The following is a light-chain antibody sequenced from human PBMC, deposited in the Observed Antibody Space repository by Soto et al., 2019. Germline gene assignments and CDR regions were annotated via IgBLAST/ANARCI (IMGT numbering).Light chain of an antibody. CDR3: QQSYYSWT. CDR2: GAS. CDR1: QSISTY. J-gene: IGKJ1*01. Sequence: DIQMTQSPSSLSASVGDRVTITCRASQSISTYLNWYQQKPGKAPKLLIYGASSLQSGVPSRFSGRGSGTDCTLTISSLQPEDFATYYCQQSYYSWTFGQGTKVDI. V-gene: IGKV1-39*01.